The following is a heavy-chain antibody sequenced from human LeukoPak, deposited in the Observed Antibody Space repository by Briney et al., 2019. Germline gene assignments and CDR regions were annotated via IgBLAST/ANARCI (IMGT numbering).Heavy chain of an antibody. CDR1: GDSFGRGLYY. CDR3: ARGRVVPAAMGFDY. Sequence: PSETLSLTCSVSGDSFGRGLYYWTWIRQPAGKGLEWIGRLCTSGSSKIGNTNYNPSLQSRVTISLDTSKNQCSLRLSSVTAADTAVYYCARGRVVPAAMGFDYWGQGTLVTVSS. D-gene: IGHD2-2*01. CDR2: LCTSGSSKIGNT. V-gene: IGHV4-61*02. J-gene: IGHJ4*02.